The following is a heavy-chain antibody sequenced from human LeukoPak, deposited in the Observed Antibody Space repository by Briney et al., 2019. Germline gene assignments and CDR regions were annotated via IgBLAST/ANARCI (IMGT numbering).Heavy chain of an antibody. J-gene: IGHJ5*02. Sequence: GGSLRLSCSVSGFTFSSYSMNWVRQAPGKGLEWVSSIKGRFTISRDNAKNSLYLQVNSLRAEDTTVYYCARSGVVVDALERGVANWFDPWGQGTLVTVSS. CDR3: ARSGVVVDALERGVANWFDP. CDR2: I. D-gene: IGHD2-15*01. CDR1: GFTFSSYS. V-gene: IGHV3-21*01.